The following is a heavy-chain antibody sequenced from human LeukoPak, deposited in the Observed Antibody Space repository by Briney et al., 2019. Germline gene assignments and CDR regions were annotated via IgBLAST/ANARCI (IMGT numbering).Heavy chain of an antibody. D-gene: IGHD5-18*01. J-gene: IGHJ4*02. CDR3: AKGRRALGRYNYTD. CDR1: GFTFSSYA. CDR2: ISGSGGST. V-gene: IGHV3-23*01. Sequence: GGSLRLSCAASGFTFSSYAMSWVRQAPGKGLEWVSAISGSGGSTYYADSVKGRFTISRDNSKNTLYLQMNSLRAEDTAVYYCAKGRRALGRYNYTDWGQGTLVTVSS.